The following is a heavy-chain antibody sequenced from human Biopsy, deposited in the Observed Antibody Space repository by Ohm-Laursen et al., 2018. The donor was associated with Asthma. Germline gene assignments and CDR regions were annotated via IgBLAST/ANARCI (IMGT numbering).Heavy chain of an antibody. CDR2: ILPILGTS. D-gene: IGHD1-26*01. CDR3: ATPPVGSISYFDS. J-gene: IGHJ4*02. CDR1: GGTFRTYA. Sequence: SSVKVSCKTSGGTFRTYAFNWVRQAPGQALEWMGGILPILGTSNYAQKFQGRVTITADESTRTAYMELSSLRSEDTAVYYCATPPVGSISYFDSWGQGTLVTVSS. V-gene: IGHV1-69*01.